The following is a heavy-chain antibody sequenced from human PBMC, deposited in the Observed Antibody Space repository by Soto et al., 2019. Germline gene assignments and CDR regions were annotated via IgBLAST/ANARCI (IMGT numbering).Heavy chain of an antibody. J-gene: IGHJ5*02. CDR2: ISAYNGNT. CDR3: ARAGGGYCSGGSCYSDNWFGP. CDR1: GYTFTSYG. V-gene: IGHV1-18*01. D-gene: IGHD2-15*01. Sequence: QVQLVQSGAEVKKPGASVKVSCKASGYTFTSYGISWVRQAPGQGLEWMGWISAYNGNTNYAQKLQGRVTMTTDTSTSTAYMELRSLRSDDTAVYYCARAGGGYCSGGSCYSDNWFGPWGQGTLVTVSS.